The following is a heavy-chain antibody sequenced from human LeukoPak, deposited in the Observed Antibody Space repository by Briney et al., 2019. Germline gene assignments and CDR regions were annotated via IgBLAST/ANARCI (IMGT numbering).Heavy chain of an antibody. V-gene: IGHV1-18*01. CDR3: ARDLGPYYDSSGYPDY. CDR2: ISAYNGNT. CDR1: GYTFTSYG. Sequence: GASVKVSCKASGYTFTSYGISWVRQAPGQGLEWMGWISAYNGNTNYAQKLQGRVTMTTDTSTSTAYMELRSLRSDDTAVYYCARDLGPYYDSSGYPDYWGQGTLVTVSS. D-gene: IGHD3-22*01. J-gene: IGHJ4*02.